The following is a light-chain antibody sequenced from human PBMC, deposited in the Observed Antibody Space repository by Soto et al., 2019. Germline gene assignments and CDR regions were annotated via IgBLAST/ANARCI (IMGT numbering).Light chain of an antibody. J-gene: IGKJ5*01. CDR3: QQYYSYPSIT. CDR2: AAS. V-gene: IGKV1-8*01. CDR1: QGISSY. Sequence: ALRMTHSPSSFSASTGDRVTITCRASQGISSYLAWYQQKPGKAPKLLIYAASTLQSGVPSRFSGSGSGTDFTLTISCLQSEDFATYYCQQYYSYPSITFGQGTRLEI.